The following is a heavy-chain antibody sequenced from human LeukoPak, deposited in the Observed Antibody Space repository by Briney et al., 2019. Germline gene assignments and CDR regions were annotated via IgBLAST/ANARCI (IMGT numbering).Heavy chain of an antibody. D-gene: IGHD5-24*01. CDR1: GGSFSGYY. CDR2: IYYSGSSGST. Sequence: SETLSLPCAVYGGSFSGYYWSWIRQPPGKGLEWIGYIYYSGSSGSTNYNPSLRSRVTTSADTSKNQFSLKMTSVTAADTAVYYCAGGGDGYQTRFDYWGQGTLLTVSS. V-gene: IGHV4-59*01. J-gene: IGHJ4*02. CDR3: AGGGDGYQTRFDY.